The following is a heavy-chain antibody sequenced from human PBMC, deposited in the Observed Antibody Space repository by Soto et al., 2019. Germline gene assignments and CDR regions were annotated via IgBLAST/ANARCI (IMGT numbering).Heavy chain of an antibody. CDR1: GDSVSSNSAA. CDR2: TYYRSKWYN. V-gene: IGHV6-1*01. J-gene: IGHJ4*02. Sequence: KQSQTLSLTCAISGDSVSSNSAAWNWIRQSPSRGLEWLGRTYYRSKWYNDYAVSVKSRITINPDTSKNQFSLQLNSVTPEDTAVYYCARQEKLGDGGDFDYWGQGTLVTVSS. D-gene: IGHD3-16*01. CDR3: ARQEKLGDGGDFDY.